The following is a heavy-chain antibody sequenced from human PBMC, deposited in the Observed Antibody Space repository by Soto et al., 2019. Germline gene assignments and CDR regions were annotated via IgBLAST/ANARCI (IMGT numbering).Heavy chain of an antibody. Sequence: PGGSLRLSCAASGVTVSSNYMSWVRQAPGKGLEWVSVIYSGGSTYYADSVKGRFSVSRDNSKNTLYLQMNSLRAEDTAVYYCARDDLTGRGDHWGQGTLVTVSS. CDR1: GVTVSSNY. CDR2: IYSGGST. V-gene: IGHV3-66*01. CDR3: ARDDLTGRGDH. J-gene: IGHJ4*02. D-gene: IGHD1-20*01.